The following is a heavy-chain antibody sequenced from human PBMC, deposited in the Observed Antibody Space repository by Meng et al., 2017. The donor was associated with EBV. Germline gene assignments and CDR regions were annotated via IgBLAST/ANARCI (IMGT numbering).Heavy chain of an antibody. V-gene: IGHV3-15*01. CDR3: TTDEGGSRF. D-gene: IGHD1-26*01. CDR1: EFTFPSAW. Sequence: EVQLVEAGGGLVKPGESLKLSCAASEFTFPSAWMNWVRQAPGKGLEWVGRIRSQVDGRTADYSAPVKGRFTISRDDSKHTLYLQMNSLKIEDSAVYYCTTDEGGSRFWGQGTLVTVSS. CDR2: IRSQVDGRTA. J-gene: IGHJ4*02.